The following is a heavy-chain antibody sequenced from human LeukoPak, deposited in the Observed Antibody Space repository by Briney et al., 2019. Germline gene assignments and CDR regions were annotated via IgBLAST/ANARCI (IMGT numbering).Heavy chain of an antibody. CDR2: INSDGSTT. CDR1: GFTISSYW. Sequence: GGSLRLSCAASGFTISSYWMHWVRQAPGKGLVWVSRINSDGSTTTYADSVKGRFTISRDNANNTLYLQMNSLSAEDTAVYYCARPSYPHWYFDLWGRGTLVTVSS. CDR3: ARPSYPHWYFDL. J-gene: IGHJ2*01. V-gene: IGHV3-74*01.